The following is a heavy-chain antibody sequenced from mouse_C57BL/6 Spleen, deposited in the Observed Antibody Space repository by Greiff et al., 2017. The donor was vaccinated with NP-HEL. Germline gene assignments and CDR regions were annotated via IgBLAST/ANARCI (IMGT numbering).Heavy chain of an antibody. CDR3: AREGAYYSNYYYAIDY. CDR1: GFTFSDYY. Sequence: EVQLVESEGGLVQPGSSMKLSCTASGFTFSDYYMAWVRQVPEKGLEWVANINYDGSSTYYLDSLKSRFIISIDNAKNIPYLQMSSLKSEDTATYYCAREGAYYSNYYYAIDYWGQGTSVTVSS. V-gene: IGHV5-16*01. D-gene: IGHD2-5*01. J-gene: IGHJ4*01. CDR2: INYDGSST.